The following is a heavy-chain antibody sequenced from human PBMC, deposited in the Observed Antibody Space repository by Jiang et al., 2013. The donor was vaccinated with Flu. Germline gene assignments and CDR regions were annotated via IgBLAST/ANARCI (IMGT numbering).Heavy chain of an antibody. J-gene: IGHJ5*02. D-gene: IGHD2-2*01. CDR3: ARESTSNNWFDP. CDR1: GGSISSGGYS. CDR2: IYHSGST. Sequence: SGLVKPSQTLPLTCAVSGGSISSGGYSWSWIRQPPGKGLEWIGYIYHSGSTYYNPSLKSRVTISVDRSKNQFSLKLSSVTAADTAVYYCARESTSNNWFDPWGQGTLVTVSS. V-gene: IGHV4-30-2*01.